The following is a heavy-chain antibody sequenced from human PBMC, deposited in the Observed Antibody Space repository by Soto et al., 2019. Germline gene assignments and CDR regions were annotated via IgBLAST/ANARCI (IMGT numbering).Heavy chain of an antibody. CDR2: IGGRGSST. CDR3: AAGWLRFLEWFPQPYYGMDV. Sequence: PGGSLRLSCVASGFTLWNYAMSWVRQAPGKGLEWVSVIGGRGSSTYYIDSVKGRFTISRDSSKNTLYLQMNSLRDEDTAVYYCAAGWLRFLEWFPQPYYGMDVWGQGTTVTVSS. CDR1: GFTLWNYA. J-gene: IGHJ6*02. D-gene: IGHD3-3*01. V-gene: IGHV3-23*01.